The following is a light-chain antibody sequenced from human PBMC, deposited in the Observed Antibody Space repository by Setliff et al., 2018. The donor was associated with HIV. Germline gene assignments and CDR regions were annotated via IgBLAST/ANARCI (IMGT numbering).Light chain of an antibody. CDR1: SSNVGSYNL. J-gene: IGLJ1*01. Sequence: SVLAQPASLSGSPGQSITISCTGTSSNVGSYNLVSWYQQHPGKAPKLMIYEVSKRPSGVSKRFSDSKSGNTASLTISGLQAEDETDYYCCSYAGSSSSYVFGTGTKVTVL. V-gene: IGLV2-23*02. CDR2: EVS. CDR3: CSYAGSSSSYV.